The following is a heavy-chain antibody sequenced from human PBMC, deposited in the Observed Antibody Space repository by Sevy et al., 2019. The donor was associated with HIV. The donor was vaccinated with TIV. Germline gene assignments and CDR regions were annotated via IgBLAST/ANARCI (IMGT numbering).Heavy chain of an antibody. CDR2: INVRGGST. CDR3: ARPSPRIAAAASACYDN. V-gene: IGHV3-23*01. D-gene: IGHD6-13*01. J-gene: IGHJ4*02. CDR1: GYSFSSYA. Sequence: GGSLRLSCVVSGYSFSSYAISWVRQAPGKGLEWVSTINVRGGSTYYADSVKGRFTISRDNPKNTRFLQMINLRVDDTAIYYCARPSPRIAAAASACYDNWGQGTLVTVSS.